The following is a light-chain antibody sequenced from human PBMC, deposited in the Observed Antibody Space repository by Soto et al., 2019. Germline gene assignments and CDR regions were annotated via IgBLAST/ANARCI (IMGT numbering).Light chain of an antibody. CDR3: QQSYSTLP. CDR1: QRISRY. J-gene: IGKJ2*01. CDR2: AAS. V-gene: IGKV1-39*01. Sequence: DIPMTQSPSSLSASVGDRVTITCRASQRISRYLNWYQQKPGKAPKLLIYAASSLQSGVPSRFSGSGSGTDFTLTISSLQPEDFPTYYCQQSYSTLPFGQGTKLEIK.